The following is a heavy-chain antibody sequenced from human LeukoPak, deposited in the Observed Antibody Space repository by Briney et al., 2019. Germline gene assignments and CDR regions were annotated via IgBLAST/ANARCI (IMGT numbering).Heavy chain of an antibody. J-gene: IGHJ5*02. Sequence: GGSLRLSCAASGFTFSSYSMNWVRQAPGKGLEWVSYISSSGSTIYYADSVKGRFTISRDNAKNSLYLQMNSLRAEDTAVYYCARAMVRGVIPPWFDPWGQGTLVTVSS. D-gene: IGHD3-10*01. CDR1: GFTFSSYS. CDR2: ISSSGSTI. CDR3: ARAMVRGVIPPWFDP. V-gene: IGHV3-48*04.